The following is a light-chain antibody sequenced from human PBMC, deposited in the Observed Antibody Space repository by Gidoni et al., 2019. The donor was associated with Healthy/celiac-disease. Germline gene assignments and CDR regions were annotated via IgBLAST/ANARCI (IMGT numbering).Light chain of an antibody. CDR1: QGISSY. Sequence: AIRMTQSPSSFSASTGDRVTITCRASQGISSYLAWYQQKPGKAPKLLLYAASTLQSGAPSRFSGSGSGTDFTLTISCLQSEDFATDYCQQYYSYPRTFGQGTKVEIK. CDR2: AAS. CDR3: QQYYSYPRT. J-gene: IGKJ1*01. V-gene: IGKV1-8*01.